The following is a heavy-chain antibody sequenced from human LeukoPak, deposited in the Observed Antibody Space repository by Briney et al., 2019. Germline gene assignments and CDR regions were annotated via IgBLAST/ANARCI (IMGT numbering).Heavy chain of an antibody. J-gene: IGHJ4*02. V-gene: IGHV4-59*01. D-gene: IGHD2-15*01. CDR1: GGSLSSYY. Sequence: PSETLSLTCAVSGGSLSSYYWSWIRQPPGKGLEWIGYVYYSGTTSYSASLKSRLTISIDPSKSHFSLKLSSVTAADTAVYFCARLNVEETGPCRGTCHSGHFDHWGQGTLVTVSS. CDR2: VYYSGTT. CDR3: ARLNVEETGPCRGTCHSGHFDH.